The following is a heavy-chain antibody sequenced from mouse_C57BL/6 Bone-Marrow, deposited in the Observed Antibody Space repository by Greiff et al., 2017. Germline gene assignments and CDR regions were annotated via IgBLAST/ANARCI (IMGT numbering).Heavy chain of an antibody. D-gene: IGHD1-1*01. CDR2: INPSTGGT. CDR1: GYSFTGYY. Sequence: EVQLQQSGPELVKPGASVKISCKASGYSFTGYYMHWVKQSSEKSLEWIGEINPSTGGTSYNQKFKGKATLTVDKSSSTAYMQLKSLTSEDSAVYYCARSIYYYGLVDYWGQGTTLTVSS. J-gene: IGHJ2*01. CDR3: ARSIYYYGLVDY. V-gene: IGHV1-43*01.